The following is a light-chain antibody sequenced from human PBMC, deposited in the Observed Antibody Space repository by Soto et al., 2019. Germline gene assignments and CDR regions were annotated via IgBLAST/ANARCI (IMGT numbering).Light chain of an antibody. V-gene: IGLV2-14*01. Sequence: QSALTQPASVSGSLGQSITISCTGTASDIGDNNYVSWYQHHPGKAPKLITFEVRFRPSGVSSRFSGSKSGDTASLTISGLQAEDEADYYCCSYTYSSVVFGGGTKVTVL. CDR2: EVR. CDR3: CSYTYSSVV. CDR1: ASDIGDNNY. J-gene: IGLJ2*01.